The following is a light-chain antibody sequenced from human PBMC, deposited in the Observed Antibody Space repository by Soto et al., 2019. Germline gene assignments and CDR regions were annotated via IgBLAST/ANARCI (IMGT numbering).Light chain of an antibody. Sequence: DIQMTQSPSSRSASVGDRVTITCRASQSISYFLNWYQQKPGKAPTLLIYTASNLQDGVPSRFSGSGSGTDFTLTISSLDPEDFAIYYCQQGYRTPLSFGGGTKVEI. CDR3: QQGYRTPLS. CDR2: TAS. J-gene: IGKJ4*01. V-gene: IGKV1-39*01. CDR1: QSISYF.